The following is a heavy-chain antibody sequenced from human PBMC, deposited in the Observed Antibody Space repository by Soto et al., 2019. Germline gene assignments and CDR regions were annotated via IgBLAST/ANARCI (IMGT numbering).Heavy chain of an antibody. D-gene: IGHD2-21*02. V-gene: IGHV3-73*02. CDR1: GFTLSGSR. J-gene: IGHJ5*02. CDR2: IRSKADSYAT. CDR3: TSQYCGGDCSRVDP. Sequence: EVQLVESGGGLVQPGGSLKLSCAASGFTLSGSRIHWVRQASGKGLEWVGRIRSKADSYATAYAASVKGRFTISRDDSKNTAYLKMNSLKTEDTAVYYCTSQYCGGDCSRVDPWGQGTLVTVSS.